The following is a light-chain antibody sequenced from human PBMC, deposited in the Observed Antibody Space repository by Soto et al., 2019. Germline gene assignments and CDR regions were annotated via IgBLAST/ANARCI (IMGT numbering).Light chain of an antibody. V-gene: IGKV3-11*01. CDR3: QQRSNWPPMYT. J-gene: IGKJ2*01. CDR2: DAS. Sequence: EIVLTQSPATLSLSPGERATLSCRASQSVSSYLAWYHQKPGQAPRLLIYDASNRATGSPARFSGSGSGTDFTLTISSLELEDFAVYYCQQRSNWPPMYTFGQGTKLEIK. CDR1: QSVSSY.